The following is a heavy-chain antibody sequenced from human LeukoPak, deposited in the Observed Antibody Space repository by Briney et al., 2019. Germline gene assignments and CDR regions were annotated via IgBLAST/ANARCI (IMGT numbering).Heavy chain of an antibody. CDR1: GGSISSYY. CDR3: ARGPVAGPGDY. V-gene: IGHV4-59*01. CDR2: IYYSGST. D-gene: IGHD6-19*01. Sequence: SETLSLTCTVSGGSISSYYWSWIRQPPGKGLEWIGYIYYSGSTNYNPSLKSRVTISVDTSKNQFSLKLSSVAAADTAVYYCARGPVAGPGDYWGQGTLVTVSS. J-gene: IGHJ4*02.